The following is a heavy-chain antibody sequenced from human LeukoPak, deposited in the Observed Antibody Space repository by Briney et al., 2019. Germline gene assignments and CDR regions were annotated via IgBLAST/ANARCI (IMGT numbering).Heavy chain of an antibody. CDR1: GGTFSSYA. J-gene: IGHJ4*02. Sequence: SVKVSCKASGGTFSSYAISWVRQAPGQGLEWMGGIIPIFGTANYAQKFQGRVTITADESTSTAYMELSSLRSEDTAVYYCARDHSSGWLPTEYYFDYWGQGTLVIVSS. D-gene: IGHD6-19*01. CDR2: IIPIFGTA. CDR3: ARDHSSGWLPTEYYFDY. V-gene: IGHV1-69*01.